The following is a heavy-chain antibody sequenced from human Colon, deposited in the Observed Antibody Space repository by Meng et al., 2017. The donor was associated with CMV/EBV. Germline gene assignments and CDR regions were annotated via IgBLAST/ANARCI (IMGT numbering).Heavy chain of an antibody. CDR2: IFWNSDA. D-gene: IGHD2-21*02. V-gene: IGHV3-9*01. CDR1: GFPFRDYA. J-gene: IGHJ6*02. Sequence: SLRLSCTASGFPFRDYAMHWVRQAPGKGLEWVSGIFWNSDAGYADSVKGRFTVSRDNANSSLFLQLNSLRAEDTAVYYCARDRVVTPLFTSYYYGMDVWGQGTTVTVSS. CDR3: ARDRVVTPLFTSYYYGMDV.